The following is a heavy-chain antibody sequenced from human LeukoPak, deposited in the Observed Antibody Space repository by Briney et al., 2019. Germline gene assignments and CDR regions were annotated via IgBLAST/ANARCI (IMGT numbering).Heavy chain of an antibody. J-gene: IGHJ3*02. D-gene: IGHD1-26*01. V-gene: IGHV4-39*01. Sequence: SDTLSLICTVSGGSVSSSSDYWGWIRQPPGKGLEWIASTSYSGSTYYNPSLKSRVTISVDTSKTQCSLKLSSVTAADTAVYYCARHSDRGTYYDPFNIWGQGTMVTVSS. CDR1: GGSVSSSSDY. CDR3: ARHSDRGTYYDPFNI. CDR2: TSYSGST.